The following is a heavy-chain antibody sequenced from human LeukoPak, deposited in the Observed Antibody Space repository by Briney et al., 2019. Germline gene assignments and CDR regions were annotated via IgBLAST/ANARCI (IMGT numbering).Heavy chain of an antibody. CDR1: GFTFSDVW. D-gene: IGHD2-2*01. CDR2: IRSYGGTI. J-gene: IGHJ4*02. V-gene: IGHV3-15*01. CDR3: STTKNVASASDF. Sequence: GGSLRLSCAASGFTFSDVWWNWVRQAPGKGLEWVGRIRSYGGTIEYAAPVKGRFTISRDDSKNTLYLQMNSLKTEDTALYFCSTTKNVASASDFWGQGTLVTVSS.